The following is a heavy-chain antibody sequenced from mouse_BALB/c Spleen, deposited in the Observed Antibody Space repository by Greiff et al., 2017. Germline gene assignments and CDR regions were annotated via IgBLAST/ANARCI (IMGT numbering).Heavy chain of an antibody. V-gene: IGHV2-6-5*01. CDR2: IWGGGST. Sequence: VQVVESGPGLVAPSQSLSITCTVSGFSLTDYGVSWIRQPPGKGLEWLGVIWGGGSTYYNSALKSRLSISKDNSKSQVFLKMNSLQTDDTAMYYCAKHPAYYRHLYYFDYWGQGTTLTVSS. CDR3: AKHPAYYRHLYYFDY. D-gene: IGHD2-14*01. CDR1: GFSLTDYG. J-gene: IGHJ2*01.